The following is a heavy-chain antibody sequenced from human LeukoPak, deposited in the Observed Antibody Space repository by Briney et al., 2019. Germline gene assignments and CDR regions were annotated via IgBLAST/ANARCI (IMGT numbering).Heavy chain of an antibody. CDR1: GFSVTSDY. CDR3: ARGRQWLEIAY. Sequence: GGSLRLSCAASGFSVTSDYMSWVRQAPGKGLEWVSVIYSRGSTYYADSVKGRFTISRDDSMNTLYLQMNSLRADDTAVYYCARGRQWLEIAYWGQGTLVAVSS. J-gene: IGHJ4*02. V-gene: IGHV3-53*01. CDR2: IYSRGST. D-gene: IGHD6-19*01.